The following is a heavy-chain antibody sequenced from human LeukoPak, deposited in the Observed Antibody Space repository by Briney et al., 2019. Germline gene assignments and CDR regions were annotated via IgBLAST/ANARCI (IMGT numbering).Heavy chain of an antibody. V-gene: IGHV3-66*01. CDR1: GFTVSSNY. Sequence: PGGSLRLSCAASGFTVSSNYMSWVRQAPGKGLEWVSVIYSGGSTYYADSVKGRFTISRDNSKNTLYLQMNSLRAEDTAVYYCARDHIEYSSGWNGAFDYWGQGTLVTVSS. CDR2: IYSGGST. D-gene: IGHD6-19*01. J-gene: IGHJ4*02. CDR3: ARDHIEYSSGWNGAFDY.